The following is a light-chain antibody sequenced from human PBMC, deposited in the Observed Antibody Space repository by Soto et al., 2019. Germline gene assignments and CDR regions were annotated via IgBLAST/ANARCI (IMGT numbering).Light chain of an antibody. CDR2: DAS. CDR3: QHYGSSPWT. Sequence: EIVLTQSAGTLSLSPGERATLSCRASQTVSGRYLAWFQQKPGQTPRLLIYDASTRAAGVPDRFSGSGSGTDFSLTISRREPEDFAVYYCQHYGSSPWTFGQGTKVEIK. J-gene: IGKJ1*01. V-gene: IGKV3-20*01. CDR1: QTVSGRY.